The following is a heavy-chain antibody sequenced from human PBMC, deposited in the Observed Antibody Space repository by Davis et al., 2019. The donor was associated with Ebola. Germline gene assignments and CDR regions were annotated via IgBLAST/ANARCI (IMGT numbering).Heavy chain of an antibody. CDR3: AAFSYDSSGYYSPNWFDP. V-gene: IGHV1-58*01. Sequence: SVKVSCKASGFTFTSSAVQWVRQARGQRLEWIGWIVVGSGNTNYAQKFQERVTITRDISTSTAYMELSSLRSEDTAVYYCAAFSYDSSGYYSPNWFDPWGQGTLVTVSS. CDR2: IVVGSGNT. CDR1: GFTFTSSA. D-gene: IGHD3-22*01. J-gene: IGHJ5*02.